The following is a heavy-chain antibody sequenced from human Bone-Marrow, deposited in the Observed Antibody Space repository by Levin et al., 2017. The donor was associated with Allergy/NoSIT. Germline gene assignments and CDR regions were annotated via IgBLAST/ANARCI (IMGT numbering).Heavy chain of an antibody. CDR2: ISGSGGST. D-gene: IGHD3-3*01. Sequence: GESLKISCAASGFTFSSYAMSWVRQAPGKGLEWVSAISGSGGSTYYADSVKGRFTISRDNSKNTLYLQMNSLRAEDTAVYYCASLGTWYYDFWSAYWGQGTLVTVSS. CDR1: GFTFSSYA. CDR3: ASLGTWYYDFWSAY. J-gene: IGHJ4*02. V-gene: IGHV3-23*01.